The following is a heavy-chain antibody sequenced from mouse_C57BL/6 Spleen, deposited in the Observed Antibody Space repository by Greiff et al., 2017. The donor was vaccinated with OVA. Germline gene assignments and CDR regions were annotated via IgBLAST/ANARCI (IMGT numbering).Heavy chain of an antibody. CDR2: ISDGGSYT. CDR1: GFTFSSYA. D-gene: IGHD3-2*02. V-gene: IGHV5-4*01. J-gene: IGHJ2*01. CDR3: ARDGGAQAQY. Sequence: EVKLMESGGGLVKPGGSLKLSCAASGFTFSSYAMSWVRQTPEKRLEWVATISDGGSYTYYPDNVKGRFTISRDNAKNNLYLQMSQLKSEDTARYYCARDGGAQAQYWGQGTTLTVSS.